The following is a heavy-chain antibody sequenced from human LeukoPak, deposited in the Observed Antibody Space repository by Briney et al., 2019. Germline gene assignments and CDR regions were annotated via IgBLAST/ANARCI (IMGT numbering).Heavy chain of an antibody. D-gene: IGHD5-12*01. CDR1: GGSISSSSYY. CDR3: ARHLYSGYNRALDY. J-gene: IGHJ4*02. V-gene: IGHV4-39*01. Sequence: PSETLSLTCTVSGGSISSSSYYWGWIRQPPGKGLEWIGSIYYSGSTYYNPSLKSRVTISVDTSKNQFSLKLSSVTAADTAVYYCARHLYSGYNRALDYWGQGTLVTVSS. CDR2: IYYSGST.